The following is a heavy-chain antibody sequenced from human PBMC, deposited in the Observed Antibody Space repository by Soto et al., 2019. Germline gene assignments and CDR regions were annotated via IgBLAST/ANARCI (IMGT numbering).Heavy chain of an antibody. J-gene: IGHJ4*02. Sequence: GGSLRLSCAASGFTFDDYAMHWVRQAPGKGLELVSGISWNSGSIGYADSVKGRFTISRDNAKNSLYLQMNSLRAEDTALYYCAKNYDILTGYLTYYFDYWGQGTLVTVSS. D-gene: IGHD3-9*01. CDR2: ISWNSGSI. V-gene: IGHV3-9*01. CDR1: GFTFDDYA. CDR3: AKNYDILTGYLTYYFDY.